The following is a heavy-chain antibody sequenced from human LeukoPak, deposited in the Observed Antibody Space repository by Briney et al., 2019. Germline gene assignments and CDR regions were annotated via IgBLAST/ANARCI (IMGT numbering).Heavy chain of an antibody. CDR2: IYYTGAT. Sequence: KSSETLSLTCTVSGGSITNSRYYWGWIRQPPGKGLEWIGSIYYTGATYYNPSLKSRVTISVDTSKNQFSLSVTSVTAADTAVCYCARPAGNHLTYNWFDPWGQGTLVTVSS. CDR3: ARPAGNHLTYNWFDP. V-gene: IGHV4-39*01. J-gene: IGHJ5*02. D-gene: IGHD1-14*01. CDR1: GGSITNSRYY.